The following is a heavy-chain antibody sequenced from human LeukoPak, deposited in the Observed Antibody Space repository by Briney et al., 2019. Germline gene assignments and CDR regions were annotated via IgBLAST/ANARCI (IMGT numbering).Heavy chain of an antibody. V-gene: IGHV1-18*01. D-gene: IGHD3-22*01. CDR2: ISAYNGNT. CDR3: ARVGYYDSSGYFRPNWLDP. J-gene: IGHJ5*02. Sequence: ASVKVSCKASGYTFTSYGISWLRQAPGQGLEWMGWISAYNGNTNYAQKLQGRVTMTTDTSTSTAYMELRSLRSDDTAVYYCARVGYYDSSGYFRPNWLDPWGQGTLVTVSS. CDR1: GYTFTSYG.